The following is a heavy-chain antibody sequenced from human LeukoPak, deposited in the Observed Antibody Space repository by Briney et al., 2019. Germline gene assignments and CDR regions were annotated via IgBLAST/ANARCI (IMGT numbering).Heavy chain of an antibody. V-gene: IGHV1-8*01. CDR3: ARYAASSTSY. D-gene: IGHD2-2*01. CDR1: GYTFTSYD. CDR2: MNPNSGNT. Sequence: ASVTVSCTASGYTFTSYDINWVRQATGQGLEWMGWMNPNSGNTGYTQKFQGRVTMTRNTSISTAYMELSSLRSEDTAVYYCARYAASSTSYWGQGTLVTVSS. J-gene: IGHJ4*02.